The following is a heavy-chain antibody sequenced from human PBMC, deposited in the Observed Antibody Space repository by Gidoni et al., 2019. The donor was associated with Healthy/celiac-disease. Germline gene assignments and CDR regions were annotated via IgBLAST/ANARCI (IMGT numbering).Heavy chain of an antibody. V-gene: IGHV3-64D*06. CDR1: GFTSSSYS. CDR3: VRSEYSSSPLDFDY. J-gene: IGHJ4*02. Sequence: EVQLVESGGGLVQPGGSLRISCSASGFTSSSYSMPWVRQAPGKGLEYVSAISSNGSSTYYADSVKGRFTISRDNSKNTLYLQMSSLRAEDTAVYYCVRSEYSSSPLDFDYWGQGTLVTVSS. D-gene: IGHD6-13*01. CDR2: ISSNGSST.